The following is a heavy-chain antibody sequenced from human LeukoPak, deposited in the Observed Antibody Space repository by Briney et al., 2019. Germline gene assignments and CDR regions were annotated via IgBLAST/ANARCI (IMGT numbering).Heavy chain of an antibody. D-gene: IGHD2-15*01. V-gene: IGHV4-39*01. Sequence: SVKVSFKSGVRGGSIRCGSCWSRWLRKHQGKGLEWIGSMYYSGSTFYTLSLKSRVTISLDTSKNQSSLKLSSVTAADTAVYYCARRPTCSGGSCYSGFDYWGQGTLVTVSS. J-gene: IGHJ4*02. CDR2: MYYSGST. CDR3: ARRPTCSGGSCYSGFDY. CDR1: GGSIRCGSCW.